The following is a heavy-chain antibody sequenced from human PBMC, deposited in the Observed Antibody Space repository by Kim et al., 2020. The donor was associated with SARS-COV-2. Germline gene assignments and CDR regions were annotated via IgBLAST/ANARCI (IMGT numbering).Heavy chain of an antibody. CDR3: ARLKDYGDYIYFDY. J-gene: IGHJ4*02. V-gene: IGHV4-59*08. D-gene: IGHD4-17*01. CDR1: GGSISSYC. Sequence: SETLSLTCTVSGGSISSYCWSWIRQPPGKGLEWIGYIYYSGSTNYNPSLKSRVTISVDTSKNQFSLKLSSVTAADTAVYYCARLKDYGDYIYFDYWGQGTLVTGSS. CDR2: IYYSGST.